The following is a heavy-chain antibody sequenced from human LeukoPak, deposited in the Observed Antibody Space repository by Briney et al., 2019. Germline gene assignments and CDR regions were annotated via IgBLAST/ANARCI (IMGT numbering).Heavy chain of an antibody. Sequence: ASVTVSCKASGYTFTSYDINWVRQAPGQGLEWMGWMNPNSGNTGYAQKFQGRVTITRNTSISTAYMELSSLRTEDKAVYYCARWKTTVTYDYWGQGTLVTVSS. J-gene: IGHJ4*02. V-gene: IGHV1-8*03. D-gene: IGHD4-17*01. CDR2: MNPNSGNT. CDR3: ARWKTTVTYDY. CDR1: GYTFTSYD.